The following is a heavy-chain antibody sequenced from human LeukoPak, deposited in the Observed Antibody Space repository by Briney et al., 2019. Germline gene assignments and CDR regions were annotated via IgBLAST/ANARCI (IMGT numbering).Heavy chain of an antibody. CDR2: IRSKAYGGTT. V-gene: IGHV3-49*03. CDR1: GFTFGDYA. CDR3: ARRNAMDV. J-gene: IGHJ6*02. Sequence: GGSLRLSCTASGFTFGDYAMSWFRQAPGKGLEWVGFIRSKAYGGTTEYAASVKGRFTISRDDAKSSLYLQMNSLRAEDTAVYYCARRNAMDVWGQGTTVIVFS.